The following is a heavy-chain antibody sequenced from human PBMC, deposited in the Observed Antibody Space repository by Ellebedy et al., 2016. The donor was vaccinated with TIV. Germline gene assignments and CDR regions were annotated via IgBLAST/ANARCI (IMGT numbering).Heavy chain of an antibody. CDR1: GYTFISYD. CDR3: AREDRPFWSGYGEYFQH. CDR2: MNPNSGNT. D-gene: IGHD3-3*01. V-gene: IGHV1-18*01. Sequence: ASVKVSXXASGYTFISYDINWVRQATGQGLEWMGWMNPNSGNTGYAQKLQGRVTMTTDTSTSTAYMELRSLRSDDTAVYYCAREDRPFWSGYGEYFQHWGQGTLVTVSS. J-gene: IGHJ1*01.